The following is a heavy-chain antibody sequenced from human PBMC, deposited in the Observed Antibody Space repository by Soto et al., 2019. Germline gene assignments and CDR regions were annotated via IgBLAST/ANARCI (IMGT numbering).Heavy chain of an antibody. CDR3: AIRPYGDYIDC. D-gene: IGHD4-17*01. CDR2: ISSSSSTI. J-gene: IGHJ4*02. CDR1: GFTFSSYS. V-gene: IGHV3-48*01. Sequence: EVQLVESGGGLVQPGGSLRLSCAASGFTFSSYSMNWVRQAPGKGLEWVSYISSSSSTIYYADSVKGRFTISRDNAKNSLYLQMNRLRAEDTAVYYCAIRPYGDYIDCWGQGTLVTVSS.